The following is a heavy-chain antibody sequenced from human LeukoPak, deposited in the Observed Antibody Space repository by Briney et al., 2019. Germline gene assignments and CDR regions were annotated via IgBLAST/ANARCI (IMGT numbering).Heavy chain of an antibody. J-gene: IGHJ4*02. V-gene: IGHV4-34*01. CDR1: GGSFSGYY. Sequence: SETLSLTCAVYGGSFSGYYWSWIRQPPGKGLEWIGEINHSGSTNYNTSLKSRVTISVDTSKSQFSLKLSSVTAADTAVYYCARGRSFVWGSYRYTAPLDYWGQGTLVTVSS. CDR2: INHSGST. CDR3: ARGRSFVWGSYRYTAPLDY. D-gene: IGHD3-16*02.